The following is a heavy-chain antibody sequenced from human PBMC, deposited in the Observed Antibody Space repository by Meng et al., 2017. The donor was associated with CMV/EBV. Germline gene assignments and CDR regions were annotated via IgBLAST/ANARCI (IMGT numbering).Heavy chain of an antibody. CDR1: GYTFTSYC. Sequence: ASVKVSCKASGYTFTSYCISWVRQAPGQGLEWMGWISAYNGNTNYAQKLQGRVTMTTDTSTSTAYMELSSLRSEDTAVYYCARGRFWSGYQRRGYYYGMDVWGQGTTVTVSS. CDR2: ISAYNGNT. D-gene: IGHD3-3*01. J-gene: IGHJ6*02. V-gene: IGHV1-18*01. CDR3: ARGRFWSGYQRRGYYYGMDV.